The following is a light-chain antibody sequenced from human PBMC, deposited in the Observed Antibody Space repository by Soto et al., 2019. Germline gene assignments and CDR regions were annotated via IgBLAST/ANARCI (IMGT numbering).Light chain of an antibody. CDR2: RAS. J-gene: IGKJ2*01. CDR3: QHYNFWPHS. Sequence: EILLTQSPGALAVSPGEVATLYCRASQSVRANLAWYQQKPGQAPRLLIYRASIRATGVPARFSGSGSGTEFTLTISGLQSEDVSIYFCQHYNFWPHSFGQGTKVDI. CDR1: QSVRAN. V-gene: IGKV3-15*01.